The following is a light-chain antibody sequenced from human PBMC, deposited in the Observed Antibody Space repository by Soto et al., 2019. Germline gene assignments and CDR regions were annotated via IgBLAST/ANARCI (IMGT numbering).Light chain of an antibody. CDR2: GNS. J-gene: IGLJ1*01. CDR3: QSYDSSLSGSYV. V-gene: IGLV1-40*01. Sequence: QSVLTQPPSVSGAPGQRVTISCTGSSSNIGAGYDVHWYQQLPGTAPKLLIYGNSNRPSGVPDRFSGSKSGTSASLAITGLQAEDEADYYCQSYDSSLSGSYVFGNGTKPPS. CDR1: SSNIGAGYD.